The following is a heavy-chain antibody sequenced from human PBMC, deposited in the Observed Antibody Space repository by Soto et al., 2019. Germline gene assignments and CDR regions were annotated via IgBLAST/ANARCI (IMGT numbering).Heavy chain of an antibody. CDR3: ARVLVMGVAGSTFAY. Sequence: SALLALTGPSSDYSMCNRSYWAWHRPQPGKGPEWIASIYQGGTTFYNPSLKSRIAISVGTSNNQFSLKLTSVTAADTAVYYCARVLVMGVAGSTFAYRGHGNLVTVS. CDR1: DYSMCNRSY. V-gene: IGHV4-38-2*01. CDR2: IYQGGTT. D-gene: IGHD6-19*01. J-gene: IGHJ4*01.